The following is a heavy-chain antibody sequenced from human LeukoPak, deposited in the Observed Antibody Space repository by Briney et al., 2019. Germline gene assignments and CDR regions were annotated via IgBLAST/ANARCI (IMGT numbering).Heavy chain of an antibody. Sequence: KSSETLSLTCTVSGGSISSSIYYWGWIRQPPGKGLEWIGSIYYSGSTYYNPSLKSRVTISVDTSKNQFSLKLSSVTAADTAVYYCARQGGYSYGLDAFDIWGQGTMVTVSS. V-gene: IGHV4-39*01. CDR1: GGSISSSIYY. CDR2: IYYSGST. CDR3: ARQGGYSYGLDAFDI. D-gene: IGHD5-18*01. J-gene: IGHJ3*02.